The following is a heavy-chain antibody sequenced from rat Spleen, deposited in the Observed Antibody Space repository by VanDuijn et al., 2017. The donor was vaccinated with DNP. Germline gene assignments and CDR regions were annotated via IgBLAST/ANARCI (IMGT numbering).Heavy chain of an antibody. D-gene: IGHD1-6*01. CDR2: ISPSGGNI. V-gene: IGHV5-25*01. Sequence: EVQLVESGGGLVQPGRSLKLSCAASGFTFSDYYMAWVRQAPKKGLEWVASISPSGGNIYYRDSVRGRFTVSRDDSTSTLYLQMDSLRSEDTATYYCVKRAPGNYYYGGYFDYWGQGVMVTVSS. J-gene: IGHJ2*01. CDR3: VKRAPGNYYYGGYFDY. CDR1: GFTFSDYY.